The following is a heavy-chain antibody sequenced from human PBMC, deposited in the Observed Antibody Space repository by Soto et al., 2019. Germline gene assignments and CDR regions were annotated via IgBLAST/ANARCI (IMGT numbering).Heavy chain of an antibody. V-gene: IGHV4-34*01. CDR3: ARNYDFWSGYYRTLFDY. J-gene: IGHJ4*02. D-gene: IGHD3-3*01. Sequence: PSETLSLTCAVYGGSFSGYYWSWIRQPPGKGLEWIGEINHSGSTNYNPSLKSRVTISVDTSKNQFSLKLSSVTAADTAVYCCARNYDFWSGYYRTLFDYWVQGTLVTVSS. CDR1: GGSFSGYY. CDR2: INHSGST.